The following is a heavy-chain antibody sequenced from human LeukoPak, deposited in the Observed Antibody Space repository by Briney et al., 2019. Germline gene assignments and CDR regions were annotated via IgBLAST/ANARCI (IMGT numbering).Heavy chain of an antibody. Sequence: ASVKVSCKASGYIFTSYYMHWVRQAPGQGLEWMGIINPSGGSTSYAQKFQGRVTMTRDTSTSTVYMELSSLRSEDTAVYYCARGAVGGNSAYYYYMDVWGKGTTVTVSS. J-gene: IGHJ6*03. V-gene: IGHV1-46*03. CDR3: ARGAVGGNSAYYYYMDV. D-gene: IGHD4-23*01. CDR1: GYIFTSYY. CDR2: INPSGGST.